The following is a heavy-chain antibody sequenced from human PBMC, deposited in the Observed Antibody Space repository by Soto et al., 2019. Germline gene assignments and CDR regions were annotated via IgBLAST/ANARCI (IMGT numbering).Heavy chain of an antibody. D-gene: IGHD2-2*01. CDR2: IYSGGNT. Sequence: GGSLRLSCAVSGFTVSISYMTWVRPVPGKGLEWVSIIYSGGNTYYADSVKGRFTISRDDSENTLYLQMSSLRAEDTAVYYCAKRKYCTSTTCFDNWGQGTLVTASS. V-gene: IGHV3-66*01. CDR1: GFTVSISY. J-gene: IGHJ4*02. CDR3: AKRKYCTSTTCFDN.